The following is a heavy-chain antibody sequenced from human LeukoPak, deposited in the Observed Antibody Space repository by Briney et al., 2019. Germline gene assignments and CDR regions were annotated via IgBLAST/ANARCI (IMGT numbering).Heavy chain of an antibody. D-gene: IGHD4-23*01. Sequence: SVKVSCKASGGTFSSYAISWVRQAPGQGLEWMGGIIPIFGTANYAQKFQGRVTITAVESMRTAYMELSSLRSEDTGVNYCARGWLAETTVVTPYNYWGQGTLVTVSS. CDR3: ARGWLAETTVVTPYNY. CDR1: GGTFSSYA. J-gene: IGHJ4*02. V-gene: IGHV1-69*13. CDR2: IIPIFGTA.